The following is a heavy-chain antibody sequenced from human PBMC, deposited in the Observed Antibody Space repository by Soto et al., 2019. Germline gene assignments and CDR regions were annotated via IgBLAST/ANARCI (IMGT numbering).Heavy chain of an antibody. J-gene: IGHJ6*02. CDR1: GFTFSSYW. V-gene: IGHV3-7*01. D-gene: IGHD3-10*01. CDR3: ARGVVLWFGELSYGMDV. CDR2: IKQDGSEK. Sequence: VQLVESGGGVVQPGRSLRLSCAASGFTFSSYWMSWVRQAPGKGLEWVANIKQDGSEKYYVDSVKGRFTISRDNAKNSLYLQMNSLRAEDTAVYYCARGVVLWFGELSYGMDVWGQGTTVTVSS.